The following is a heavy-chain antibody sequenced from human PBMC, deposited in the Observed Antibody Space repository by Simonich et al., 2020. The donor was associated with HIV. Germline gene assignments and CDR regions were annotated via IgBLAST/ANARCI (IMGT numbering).Heavy chain of an antibody. J-gene: IGHJ4*02. CDR1: GGSFSGYY. CDR2: NTHSGST. V-gene: IGHV4-34*01. D-gene: IGHD4-17*01. CDR3: ARRHPTTVTTPYFDY. Sequence: QVQLQQWGAGLLKPSETLSLTCAVYGGSFSGYYWSWIRQPPGKGLEWIVENTHSGSTNYNPSLKSRVTISVDTSKTQFSLKLRSVTAADTAVYYCARRHPTTVTTPYFDYWCQGTLVTVSS.